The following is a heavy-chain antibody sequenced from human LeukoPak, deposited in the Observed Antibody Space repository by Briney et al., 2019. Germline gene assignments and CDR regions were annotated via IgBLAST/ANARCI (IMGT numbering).Heavy chain of an antibody. V-gene: IGHV3-74*03. J-gene: IGHJ4*02. CDR2: ISSDGSST. CDR1: VFTPTDHW. Sequence: GGSLRLSSVPPVFTPTDHWMQFVCQTPGKGLVWVSRISSDGSSTTYADSVKGRFTISRDNAKNTLYLQMNNLRAEDTAMYYCARDQRVTRRPDIDYWGQGTLVIVSS. CDR3: ARDQRVTRRPDIDY. D-gene: IGHD4-11*01.